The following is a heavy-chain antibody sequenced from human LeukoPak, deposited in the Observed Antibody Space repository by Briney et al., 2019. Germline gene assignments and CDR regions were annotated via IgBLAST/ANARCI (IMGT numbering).Heavy chain of an antibody. J-gene: IGHJ4*02. CDR1: GGSFSGYY. CDR3: ARGGPPACSGGSCYSNKLFDY. Sequence: SETLSLTCAVYGGSFSGYYWSWIRQPPGKGLEWIGEINHSGSTNYNPSLKSRVTISVDTSKNQFSLKPSSVTAADTAVYYCARGGPPACSGGSCYSNKLFDYWGQGTLVTVSS. CDR2: INHSGST. D-gene: IGHD2-15*01. V-gene: IGHV4-34*01.